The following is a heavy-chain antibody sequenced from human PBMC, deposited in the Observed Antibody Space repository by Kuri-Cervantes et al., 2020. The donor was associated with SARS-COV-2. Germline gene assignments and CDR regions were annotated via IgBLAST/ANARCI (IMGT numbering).Heavy chain of an antibody. CDR3: AKEGLFYGSGGHFDY. CDR1: GFGFSSYA. V-gene: IGHV3-23*01. Sequence: GEALKISCAAPGFGFSSYAMSWVRQAPGKGLEWVSDISGSGGNTYYANSVQGRFTISRDNSKNTLYLQMNSLSAEDTAVYYCAKEGLFYGSGGHFDYWGQGTLVTVSS. CDR2: ISGSGGNT. J-gene: IGHJ4*02. D-gene: IGHD3-10*01.